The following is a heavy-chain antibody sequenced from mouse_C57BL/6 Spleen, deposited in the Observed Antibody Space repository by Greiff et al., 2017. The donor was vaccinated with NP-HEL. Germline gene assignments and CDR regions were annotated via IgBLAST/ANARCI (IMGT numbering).Heavy chain of an antibody. V-gene: IGHV1-12*01. D-gene: IGHD1-1*01. CDR3: ARWGYYGSSYGDFDY. J-gene: IGHJ2*01. CDR1: GYTFTSYN. Sequence: QSGAELVRPGASVKMSCKASGYTFTSYNMHWVKQTPRQGLEWIGAIYPGNGDTSYNQKFKGKATLTVDKSSSTAYMQLSSLTSEDSAVYFCARWGYYGSSYGDFDYWGQGTTLTVSS. CDR2: IYPGNGDT.